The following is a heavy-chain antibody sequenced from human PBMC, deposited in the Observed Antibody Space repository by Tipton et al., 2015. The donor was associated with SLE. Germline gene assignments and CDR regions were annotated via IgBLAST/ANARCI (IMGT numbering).Heavy chain of an antibody. J-gene: IGHJ4*02. CDR1: GFTFSNAW. CDR2: IRSENDGGRT. Sequence: GSLRLSCAASGFTFSNAWMTWVRQAPGKGLEWVGRIRSENDGGRTDYAAPVKGTFTISRDDSKKTLYLQMNSLKTEDTAVYSSTPQTTVTTWAYWGQGTLVTVSS. D-gene: IGHD4-17*01. V-gene: IGHV3-15*01. CDR3: TPQTTVTTWAY.